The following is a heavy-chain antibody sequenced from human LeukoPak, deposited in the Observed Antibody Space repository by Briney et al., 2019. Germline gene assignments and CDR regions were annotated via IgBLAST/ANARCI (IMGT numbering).Heavy chain of an antibody. D-gene: IGHD1-1*01. V-gene: IGHV3-64*01. J-gene: IGHJ5*02. CDR1: GFTFRHYL. Sequence: GGSLRLTCAASGFTFRHYLMHWVRQAPGKGLEYVAGISSDGGSTNYGNSLKGRFTISRDNSKNTLYLRMGGLRAEDMAVYYCARDPSGGTTSSWFDVWGQGSLVTVSS. CDR2: ISSDGGST. CDR3: ARDPSGGTTSSWFDV.